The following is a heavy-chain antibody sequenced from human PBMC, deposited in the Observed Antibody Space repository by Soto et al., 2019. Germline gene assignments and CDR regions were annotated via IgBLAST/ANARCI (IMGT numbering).Heavy chain of an antibody. D-gene: IGHD6-19*01. CDR2: ISGSGSTI. Sequence: VGSLRLSCAASGFTFSSYEMNWVRQAPGKGLEWVSYISGSGSTIYYADSVKGRFTISRDNAKNSLYLQMNSLRAEDTAVYYCARDGSGWYRYWGQGTLVTVSS. CDR1: GFTFSSYE. CDR3: ARDGSGWYRY. J-gene: IGHJ4*02. V-gene: IGHV3-48*03.